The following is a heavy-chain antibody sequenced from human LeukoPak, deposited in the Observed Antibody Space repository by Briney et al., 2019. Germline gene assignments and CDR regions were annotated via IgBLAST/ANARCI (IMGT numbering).Heavy chain of an antibody. CDR3: AKDFWSGYHSGYFDY. CDR2: ISGSGGST. CDR1: GFTFSSYA. Sequence: QTGGSLRLSCAASGFTFSSYAMNWVRQAPEKGLEWVSGISGSGGSTFYADSVKGRFTISRDNSKNTLYLQMNSLRAEDTAVYYCAKDFWSGYHSGYFDYWGQGTLVTVSS. D-gene: IGHD3-3*01. V-gene: IGHV3-23*01. J-gene: IGHJ4*02.